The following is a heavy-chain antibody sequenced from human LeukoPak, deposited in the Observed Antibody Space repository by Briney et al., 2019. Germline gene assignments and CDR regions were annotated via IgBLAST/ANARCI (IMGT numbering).Heavy chain of an antibody. CDR2: IIPIFGTA. D-gene: IGHD6-13*01. Sequence: ASVKVSCKASGGTFSSYAISWVRQAPGQGLEWMGGIIPIFGTANYAQKFQGRVTITADESTSTAYMELSSLRSEDTAVYYCARSIAAAGKDWFDPWGQGTLVTVSS. J-gene: IGHJ5*02. CDR1: GGTFSSYA. V-gene: IGHV1-69*13. CDR3: ARSIAAAGKDWFDP.